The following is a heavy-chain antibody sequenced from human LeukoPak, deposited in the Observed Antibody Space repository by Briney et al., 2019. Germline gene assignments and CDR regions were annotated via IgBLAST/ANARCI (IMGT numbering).Heavy chain of an antibody. CDR2: IIGSGGST. CDR1: VFTFSSYA. CDR3: AKDGYSSSWLYFDY. J-gene: IGHJ4*02. D-gene: IGHD6-13*01. V-gene: IGHV3-23*01. Sequence: GGSLRLSCAASVFTFSSYAMSWVRQAPGKGLEWVSPIIGSGGSTYYADSVKGRFTTSRANSKNTLYLQMNSLRAEDTAVYYCAKDGYSSSWLYFDYWGQGALVTVSS.